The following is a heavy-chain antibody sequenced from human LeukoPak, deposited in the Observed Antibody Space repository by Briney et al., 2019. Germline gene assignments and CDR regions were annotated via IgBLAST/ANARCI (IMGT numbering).Heavy chain of an antibody. J-gene: IGHJ4*02. Sequence: GGSLRLSCAASGFTFSSYAMHWVRQAPGKGLEWVAVISYDGSNKYYADSVKGRFTISRDNSKNTLYLQMNSLRAEDTAVYYCARARDRAYCGGDCYSPLDYWGQGTLVTVSS. CDR3: ARARDRAYCGGDCYSPLDY. D-gene: IGHD2-21*02. V-gene: IGHV3-30*04. CDR2: ISYDGSNK. CDR1: GFTFSSYA.